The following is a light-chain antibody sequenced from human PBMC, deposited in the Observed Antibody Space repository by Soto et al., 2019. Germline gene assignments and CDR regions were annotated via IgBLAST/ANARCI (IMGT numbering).Light chain of an antibody. Sequence: QSVLTQPPSVSGAPGQRVTISCAGSSSNIEAGYDVHWYQRLPGRAPKLLIYGSSNRPSGVPDRISGSKSGTSASLAITGLQAEDEADYYCQSYDNNLSGGVFGGGTKLTVL. J-gene: IGLJ3*02. CDR3: QSYDNNLSGGV. V-gene: IGLV1-40*01. CDR1: SSNIEAGYD. CDR2: GSS.